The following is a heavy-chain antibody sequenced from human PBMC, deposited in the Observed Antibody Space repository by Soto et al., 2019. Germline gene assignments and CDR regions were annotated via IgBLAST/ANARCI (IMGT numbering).Heavy chain of an antibody. CDR2: ISAYNGNT. V-gene: IGHV1-18*04. D-gene: IGHD6-6*01. CDR3: ALTGSSSSFYYCYGMDV. CDR1: GYTFTSYG. J-gene: IGHJ6*02. Sequence: ASVKVSCKASGYTFTSYGISWVRQAPGQGLEWMGWISAYNGNTNYAQKLQGRVTMTTDTSTSTAYMELRSLRSDDTAVYYCALTGSSSSFYYCYGMDVWGQGTTVTVSS.